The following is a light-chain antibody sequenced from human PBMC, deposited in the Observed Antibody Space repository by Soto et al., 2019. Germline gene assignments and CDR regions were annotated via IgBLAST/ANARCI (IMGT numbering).Light chain of an antibody. V-gene: IGLV2-14*01. CDR1: SSDVGGYNY. J-gene: IGLJ1*01. CDR2: EVS. CDR3: SSYTSSSTYV. Sequence: QSVLTQPASVSGSPGQSITISCTGSSSDVGGYNYVSWYQHHPGKAPKLMIYEVSNRPSGVFNRFSGSKSDNTASLTISGLQAEDEADYYCSSYTSSSTYVFGTGTKLTVL.